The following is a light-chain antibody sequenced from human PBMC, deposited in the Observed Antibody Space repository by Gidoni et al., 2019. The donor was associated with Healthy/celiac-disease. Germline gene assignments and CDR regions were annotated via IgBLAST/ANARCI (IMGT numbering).Light chain of an antibody. J-gene: IGKJ1*01. CDR2: AAA. Sequence: TKRTPSQSSLSASVGDRVTITCRASQSISSYLNWYQQKPGKAPKLLIYAAASLQSGVPSRFSGSGSVTDFTLTISSLQPEVFATYYCQQSYSTPWTFGQGTKVEIK. CDR3: QQSYSTPWT. CDR1: QSISSY. V-gene: IGKV1-39*01.